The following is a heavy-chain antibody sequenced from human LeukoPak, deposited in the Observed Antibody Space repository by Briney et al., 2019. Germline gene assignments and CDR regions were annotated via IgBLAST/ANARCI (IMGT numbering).Heavy chain of an antibody. CDR2: IYHSGST. CDR3: AIGPGYGSGWYLY. Sequence: NPSETLSLTCAVSGYSFSSGYYWGWNRQPPGKGLEWIGSIYHSGSTYYNPSLKSRVTISVDTSKNQFSLKLSSVTAADTAVYHCAIGPGYGSGWYLYWGQGTLVTVSS. CDR1: GYSFSSGYY. J-gene: IGHJ4*02. D-gene: IGHD6-19*01. V-gene: IGHV4-38-2*01.